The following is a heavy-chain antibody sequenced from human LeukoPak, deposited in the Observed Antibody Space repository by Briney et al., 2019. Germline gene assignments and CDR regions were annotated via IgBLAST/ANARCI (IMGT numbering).Heavy chain of an antibody. CDR1: GFTFSSYA. CDR3: AKIGKVFPWGFFDY. CDR2: ISGSGGST. J-gene: IGHJ4*02. D-gene: IGHD1-14*01. V-gene: IGHV3-23*01. Sequence: PGGSLRLSCAASGFTFSSYAMSRVRQAPGKGLEWVSAISGSGGSTYYADSVKGRFTISRDNSKNTLYLQVNSLRAEDTAMYYCAKIGKVFPWGFFDYWGQGALVTVSS.